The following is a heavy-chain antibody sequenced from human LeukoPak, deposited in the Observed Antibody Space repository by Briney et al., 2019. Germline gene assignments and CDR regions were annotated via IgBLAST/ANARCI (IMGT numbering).Heavy chain of an antibody. V-gene: IGHV1-46*04. CDR3: ARAPANYGIDDY. CDR2: INPSVGST. Sequence: ASVKVSCKASGYTFTSYYMHWVRQAPGQGLEWVGIINPSVGSTSYAPKLQGRVTMTRDTSTNTVYMELSSLGSEDTVVYYCARAPANYGIDDYWGQGTLVTVSS. J-gene: IGHJ4*02. CDR1: GYTFTSYY. D-gene: IGHD3-16*01.